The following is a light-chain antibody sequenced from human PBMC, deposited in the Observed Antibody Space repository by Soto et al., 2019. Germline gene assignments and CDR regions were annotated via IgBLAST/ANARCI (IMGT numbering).Light chain of an antibody. CDR2: ENN. V-gene: IGLV1-51*02. CDR1: SSNIGNNY. CDR3: GTWDSSLSAYV. Sequence: PGQKVTISGSGSSSNIGNNYVSWYQQLPGTAPKLLIYENNKRPSGIPDRFSGSKSGTSATLGITGLQTGDEADYYCGTWDSSLSAYVFGTGTKVTVL. J-gene: IGLJ1*01.